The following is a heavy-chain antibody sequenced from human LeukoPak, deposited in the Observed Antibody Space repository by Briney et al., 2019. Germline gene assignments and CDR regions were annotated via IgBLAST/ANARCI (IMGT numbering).Heavy chain of an antibody. J-gene: IGHJ5*02. V-gene: IGHV1-69*05. CDR1: GGTFSSYA. D-gene: IGHD1-7*01. CDR2: IIPIFGTA. Sequence: ASVKVSCKASGGTFSSYAISWARQAPGQGLEWMGGIIPIFGTANYAQKFQGRVTITTDESTSTAYMELSSLRSEDTAVYYCARDNYAGANWFDPWGQGTLVTASS. CDR3: ARDNYAGANWFDP.